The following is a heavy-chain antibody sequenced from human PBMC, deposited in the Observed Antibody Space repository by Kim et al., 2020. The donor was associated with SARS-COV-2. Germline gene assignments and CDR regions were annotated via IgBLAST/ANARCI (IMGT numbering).Heavy chain of an antibody. D-gene: IGHD6-13*01. V-gene: IGHV3-21*01. CDR1: GFTFSSYS. J-gene: IGHJ2*01. Sequence: GGSLRLSCAASGFTFSSYSMNWVRQAPGKGLEWVSSISSSSSYIYYADSVKGRFTISRDNAKNSLYLQMNSLRAEDTAVYYCARDLVAAAGTTHWYFDLWGRGTLVTVSS. CDR3: ARDLVAAAGTTHWYFDL. CDR2: ISSSSSYI.